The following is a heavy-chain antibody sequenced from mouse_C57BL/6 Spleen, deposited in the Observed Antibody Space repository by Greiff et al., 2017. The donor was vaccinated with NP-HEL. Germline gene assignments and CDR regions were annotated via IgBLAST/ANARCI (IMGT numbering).Heavy chain of an antibody. J-gene: IGHJ4*01. CDR1: GFTFSSYG. CDR2: ISSGGSYT. Sequence: EVKLMESGGDLVKPGGSLKLSCAASGFTFSSYGMSWVRQTPDKRLEWVATISSGGSYTYYPDSVKGRVTISRDNAKNTLYLQMSSLKSEDTAMSYCARQGNYCAMDYWGQGTSVTVSS. D-gene: IGHD2-1*01. V-gene: IGHV5-6*01. CDR3: ARQGNYCAMDY.